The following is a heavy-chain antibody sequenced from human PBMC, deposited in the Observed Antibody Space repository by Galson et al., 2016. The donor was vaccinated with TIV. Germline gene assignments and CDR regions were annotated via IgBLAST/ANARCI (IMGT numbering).Heavy chain of an antibody. V-gene: IGHV3-30*04. J-gene: IGHJ6*02. CDR2: ISYDGGSK. D-gene: IGHD4-11*01. CDR1: GFTFSGYA. Sequence: SLRLSCAASGFTFSGYALHWVRQAPGKGLEWVAVISYDGGSKYSADSVKGRFTISRDNSKNTVYLQMNSMRVEDTAMYYCARDQTDYPSYYYLYGMDVWGQGTTVTVS. CDR3: ARDQTDYPSYYYLYGMDV.